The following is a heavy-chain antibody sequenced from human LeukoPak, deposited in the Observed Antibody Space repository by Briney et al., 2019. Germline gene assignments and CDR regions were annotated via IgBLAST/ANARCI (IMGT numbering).Heavy chain of an antibody. CDR1: GYTLTGYY. Sequence: ASVKVSCKASGYTLTGYYMHWVRQAPGQGLEWMGWINPNSGGTNCAQKFQGRVTMTRDTSISTAYMELSRLRSDDTAVYYYARDIRGIAAAGTSHTVGFDPWGQGTLVTVSS. V-gene: IGHV1-2*02. CDR2: INPNSGGT. CDR3: ARDIRGIAAAGTSHTVGFDP. J-gene: IGHJ5*02. D-gene: IGHD6-13*01.